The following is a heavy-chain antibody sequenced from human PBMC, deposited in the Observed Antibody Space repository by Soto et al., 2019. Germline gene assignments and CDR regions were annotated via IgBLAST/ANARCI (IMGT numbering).Heavy chain of an antibody. Sequence: GGSLRLSCVASGFTFSSYAMSWVRQAPGKGLEWVSAISGSGGSRYYADSVKGRFTISRDNSKNTLYLQMNSLRAEDTAVYYCAKLASSSWYHYYMDVWGKGTMVTVSS. D-gene: IGHD6-13*01. J-gene: IGHJ6*03. CDR1: GFTFSSYA. V-gene: IGHV3-23*01. CDR3: AKLASSSWYHYYMDV. CDR2: ISGSGGSR.